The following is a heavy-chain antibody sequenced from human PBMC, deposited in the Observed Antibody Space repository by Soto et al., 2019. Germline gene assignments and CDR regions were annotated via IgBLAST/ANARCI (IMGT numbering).Heavy chain of an antibody. J-gene: IGHJ4*02. Sequence: QVQLEASGPGLVKPSQTVSLTCSVSGGSIRSGGYFWPRIRQHPAMGLEYIGHKYSTGSTYYIPSPRRRLTMSLDTSKNQFSLHLTSVTAADTARYFCGRLNSGLYQSFDTWGQGALVTVSS. CDR2: KYSTGST. D-gene: IGHD2-8*01. CDR3: GRLNSGLYQSFDT. CDR1: GGSIRSGGYF. V-gene: IGHV4-31*03.